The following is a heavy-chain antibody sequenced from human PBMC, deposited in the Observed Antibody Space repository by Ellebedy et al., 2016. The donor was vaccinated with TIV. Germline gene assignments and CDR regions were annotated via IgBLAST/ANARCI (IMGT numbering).Heavy chain of an antibody. CDR2: IYSSGGT. V-gene: IGHV3-53*01. CDR3: AGGISVAGTSLGF. CDR1: GFTVNSNY. Sequence: GGSLRLSCAASGFTVNSNYMSWVRQAPGRGLEWVSTIYSSGGTYYAGSVKGRFTISRDNSKNTLYLQMNSLRAEDTAVYYCAGGISVAGTSLGFWGQGILVTVSS. D-gene: IGHD6-19*01. J-gene: IGHJ4*02.